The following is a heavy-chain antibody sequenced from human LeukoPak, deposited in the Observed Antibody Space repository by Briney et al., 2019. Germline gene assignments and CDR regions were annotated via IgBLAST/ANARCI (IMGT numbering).Heavy chain of an antibody. J-gene: IGHJ3*02. Sequence: PSETLSLTCTVSGGSVSNYYWSFIRQPPGKGLEWIAYIHSSGNTNYNPSLKSRVTISVDTSKNQFSLKLSSVTAADTAVYYCARDLPSAMSGGDAFDIWGQGTMVTVSS. CDR2: IHSSGNT. V-gene: IGHV4-59*02. D-gene: IGHD3-10*01. CDR3: ARDLPSAMSGGDAFDI. CDR1: GGSVSNYY.